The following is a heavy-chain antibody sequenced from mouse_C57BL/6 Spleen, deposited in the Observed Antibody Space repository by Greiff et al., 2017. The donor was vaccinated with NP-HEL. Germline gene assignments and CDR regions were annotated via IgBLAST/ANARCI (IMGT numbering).Heavy chain of an antibody. CDR2: ISDGGSYT. V-gene: IGHV5-4*01. D-gene: IGHD4-1*01. CDR1: GFTFSSYA. CDR3: ARDGTYIAMDY. J-gene: IGHJ4*01. Sequence: DVQLVESGGGLVKPGGSLKLSCAASGFTFSSYAMSWVRQTPEKRLEWVATISDGGSYTYYPDNVKGRFTISRDNAKNNLYLQMSHLKSEDTAMYYCARDGTYIAMDYWGQGTSVTVSS.